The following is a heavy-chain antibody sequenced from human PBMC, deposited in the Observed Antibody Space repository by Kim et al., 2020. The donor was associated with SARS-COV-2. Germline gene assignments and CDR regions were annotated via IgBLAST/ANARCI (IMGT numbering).Heavy chain of an antibody. CDR2: ISAYNGNT. Sequence: ASVKVSCKASGYTFTSYGISWVRQAPGQGLEWMGWISAYNGNTNYAQKLQGRVTMTTDTSTSTAYMELRSLRSDDTAVYYCASFWQQLGRRGMDVWGQGTTVTVSS. CDR3: ASFWQQLGRRGMDV. V-gene: IGHV1-18*01. D-gene: IGHD6-13*01. CDR1: GYTFTSYG. J-gene: IGHJ6*02.